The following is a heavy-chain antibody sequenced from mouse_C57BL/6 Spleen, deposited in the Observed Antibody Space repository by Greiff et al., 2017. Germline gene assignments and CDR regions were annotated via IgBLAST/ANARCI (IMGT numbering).Heavy chain of an antibody. V-gene: IGHV1-72*01. Sequence: QVQLQQPGAELVKPGASVKLSCKASGYTFTSYWMHWVKQRPGRGLEWIGRIDPNSGGTKYNEKFKSKATLTVDKPSSTAYMQLSRLTSEDSAVYECASGVTALYYYAMDYWGQGTSVTVSS. CDR3: ASGVTALYYYAMDY. CDR1: GYTFTSYW. CDR2: IDPNSGGT. D-gene: IGHD3-2*01. J-gene: IGHJ4*01.